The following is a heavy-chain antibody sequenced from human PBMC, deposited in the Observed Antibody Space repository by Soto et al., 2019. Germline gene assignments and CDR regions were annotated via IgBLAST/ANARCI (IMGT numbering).Heavy chain of an antibody. J-gene: IGHJ4*01. CDR2: IYYDGSNR. CDR3: ARAFCTNGVCYYFFDY. D-gene: IGHD2-8*01. Sequence: GGSLRLSCAASGFTLGTYAMHWVRQAPGKGLEWVAVIYYDGSNRYYGDAVKGRFTISRDNSKSTLYLQMSSLRAEDTAVYYCARAFCTNGVCYYFFDYWGHGTLVTVSS. CDR1: GFTLGTYA. V-gene: IGHV3-33*01.